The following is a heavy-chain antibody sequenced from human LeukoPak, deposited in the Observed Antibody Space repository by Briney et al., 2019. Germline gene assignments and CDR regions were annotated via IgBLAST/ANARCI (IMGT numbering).Heavy chain of an antibody. D-gene: IGHD6-13*01. CDR3: ARASGGSSWYRG. J-gene: IGHJ4*02. CDR1: GYTFTGYY. Sequence: ASVKVSCKASGYTFTGYYMHWVRQAPGQGLEWMGWINPNSGGTNYAQKFQGRVTMTRDTSISTAYMELSRLGSDDTAVYYCARASGGSSWYRGWGQGTLVTVSS. CDR2: INPNSGGT. V-gene: IGHV1-2*02.